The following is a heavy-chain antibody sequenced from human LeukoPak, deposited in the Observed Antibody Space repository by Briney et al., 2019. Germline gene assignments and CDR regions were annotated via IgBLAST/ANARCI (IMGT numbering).Heavy chain of an antibody. D-gene: IGHD1-26*01. CDR2: MNPNSGNT. V-gene: IGHV1-8*02. CDR3: ARAPEWGKANYYYYMDV. CDR1: GGTFSSYA. Sequence: ASVKVSCKASGGTFSSYAISWVRQAPGQGLEWMGWMNPNSGNTGYAQKFQGRVTMTRNTSISTAYMELSSLRSEDTAVYYCARAPEWGKANYYYYMDVWGKGTTVTVSS. J-gene: IGHJ6*03.